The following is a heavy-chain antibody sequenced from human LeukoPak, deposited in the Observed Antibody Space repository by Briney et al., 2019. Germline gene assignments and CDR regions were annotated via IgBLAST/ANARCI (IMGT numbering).Heavy chain of an antibody. D-gene: IGHD3-3*01. Sequence: GGSLRLSCAASGFTFSSYAMTWVRQAPGKGLEWVSSITGSGGGTYYADSVKGRFTISRDNSKNTLYLQMNSPRADDTAVYYCATSQGSGWLNYFDFWGQGTLVTVSS. CDR1: GFTFSSYA. CDR3: ATSQGSGWLNYFDF. CDR2: ITGSGGGT. V-gene: IGHV3-23*01. J-gene: IGHJ4*02.